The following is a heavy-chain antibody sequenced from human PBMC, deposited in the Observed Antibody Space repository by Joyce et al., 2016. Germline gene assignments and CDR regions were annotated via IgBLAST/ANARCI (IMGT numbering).Heavy chain of an antibody. CDR1: SGPFSGFL. D-gene: IGHD6-19*01. CDR3: ARSQWLAPLMY. V-gene: IGHV4-34*02. Sequence: QVQLQQWGAGLLKTSETLSLTCAVYSGPFSGFLWSWVRQPPGKGLEWIGDITNSGATHYNPSLKSRLTMSVDTSRKEFSLKLSSVTVADTAIYYCARSQWLAPLMYWGQGTPVTVSS. J-gene: IGHJ4*02. CDR2: ITNSGAT.